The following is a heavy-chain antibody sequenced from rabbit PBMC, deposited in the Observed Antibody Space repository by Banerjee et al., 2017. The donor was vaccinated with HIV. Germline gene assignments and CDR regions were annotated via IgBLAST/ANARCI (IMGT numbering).Heavy chain of an antibody. CDR1: GFDFNNYY. Sequence: QSLEESGGGLVQPGGSLTLSCKASGFDFNNYYMTWVRQAPGKGLEWIGLIGPIFGTTSYANWVNGRFTISSHNAQNTLYLQVKSLAAADTATYFCARGGGVGVYGYATLWGPGTLVTVS. CDR3: ARGGGVGVYGYATL. D-gene: IGHD6-1*01. J-gene: IGHJ6*01. V-gene: IGHV1S7*01. CDR2: IGPIFGTT.